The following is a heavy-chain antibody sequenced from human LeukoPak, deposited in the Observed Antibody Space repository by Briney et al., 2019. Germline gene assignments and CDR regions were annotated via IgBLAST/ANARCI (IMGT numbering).Heavy chain of an antibody. CDR3: ARGYPYYGSGSYSYYFDY. CDR2: INHSGST. V-gene: IGHV4-34*01. CDR1: GGSFSGYY. J-gene: IGHJ4*02. Sequence: PSETLSLTCAVYGGSFSGYYWSWIRQPPGKGLEWIGEINHSGSTNYNPSLKCRVTISVDTSKNQFSLKLSSVTAADTAVYYCARGYPYYGSGSYSYYFDYWGQGTLVTVSS. D-gene: IGHD3-10*01.